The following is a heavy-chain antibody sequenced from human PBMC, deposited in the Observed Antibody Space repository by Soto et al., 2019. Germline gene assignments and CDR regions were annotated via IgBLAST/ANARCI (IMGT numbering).Heavy chain of an antibody. Sequence: QVQLVQSGAEVKKPGSSVTVSCKASVGTFINYAISWVRQAPGQGLEWMGGIIPIFGTANYAQKFQGRVPITADEYTSTAYMELSSLRSEDTAMYYCAIGFIAAAGNNYYYYGMDVWDQGTTVTVSS. CDR2: IIPIFGTA. CDR3: AIGFIAAAGNNYYYYGMDV. J-gene: IGHJ6*02. CDR1: VGTFINYA. D-gene: IGHD6-13*01. V-gene: IGHV1-69*01.